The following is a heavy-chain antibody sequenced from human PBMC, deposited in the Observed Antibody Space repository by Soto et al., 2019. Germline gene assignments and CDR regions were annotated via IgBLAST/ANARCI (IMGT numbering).Heavy chain of an antibody. Sequence: QVQLVESGGGVVQPGRSLRLSCAESGFTFSSYGMHWVRQAPGKGLEWVAVIWYDGSNKHYADSVKGRFTISRDNSKNTLYLQMNSLRAEDTPVYFCARARRPMYYYDSSDYYFDYWGQGTLVIVSS. CDR2: IWYDGSNK. CDR1: GFTFSSYG. CDR3: ARARRPMYYYDSSDYYFDY. V-gene: IGHV3-33*01. J-gene: IGHJ4*02. D-gene: IGHD3-22*01.